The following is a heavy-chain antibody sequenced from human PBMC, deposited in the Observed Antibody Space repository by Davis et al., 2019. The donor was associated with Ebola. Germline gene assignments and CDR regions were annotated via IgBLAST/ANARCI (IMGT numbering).Heavy chain of an antibody. CDR3: AKDMDTAMVLNYYGMDV. CDR2: ISSDGVNN. Sequence: GESLKISCAASGFTFCRQAPGKGLEWVAHISSDGVNNLYTDSVKGRFTISRDNAKNSLYLQMNSLRAEDTALYYCAKDMDTAMVLNYYGMDVWGQGTTVTVSS. CDR1: GFTF. V-gene: IGHV3-30*04. J-gene: IGHJ6*02. D-gene: IGHD5-18*01.